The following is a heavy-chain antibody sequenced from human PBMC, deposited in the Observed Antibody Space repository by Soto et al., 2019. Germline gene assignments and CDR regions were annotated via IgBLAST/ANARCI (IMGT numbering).Heavy chain of an antibody. J-gene: IGHJ4*02. V-gene: IGHV1-69*06. CDR3: ARARYCTNGVCYTPSHFDY. Sequence: SVKVSCKASGGTFSSYAISWVRQAPGQGLEWMGGIIPIFGTANYAQKFQGRVTITADKSTSTAYMELSSLRSEDTAVYYCARARYCTNGVCYTPSHFDYWGQGTLVTSPQ. CDR1: GGTFSSYA. CDR2: IIPIFGTA. D-gene: IGHD2-8*01.